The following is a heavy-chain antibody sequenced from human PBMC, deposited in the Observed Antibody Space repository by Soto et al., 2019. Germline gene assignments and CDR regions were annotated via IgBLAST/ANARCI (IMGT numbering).Heavy chain of an antibody. V-gene: IGHV5-51*01. J-gene: IGHJ6*02. D-gene: IGHD2-15*01. CDR1: GYSFTSYW. CDR3: ARLVYSVSTFYYYYGMDV. Sequence: PGESLKISCKGSGYSFTSYWIGWVRQMPGKGLEWMGIIYPGDSDTRYSPSFQGQVTISADKSISTAYLQWSSLKASDTAMYYCARLVYSVSTFYYYYGMDVWGQGTTVTVPS. CDR2: IYPGDSDT.